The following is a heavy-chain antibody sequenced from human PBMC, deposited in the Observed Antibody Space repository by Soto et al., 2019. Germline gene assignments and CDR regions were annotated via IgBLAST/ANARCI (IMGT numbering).Heavy chain of an antibody. J-gene: IGHJ1*01. V-gene: IGHV3-23*01. CDR2: ISGSGGST. Sequence: GGSPRLSCAASGFTFSSYAMSWVRQAPGKGLEWVSAISGSGGSTYYADSVKGRFTISRDNSKNTLYLQMNSLRAEDTAVYYCAKVGGIAIRPGWFQHWGQGTLVTVSS. CDR3: AKVGGIAIRPGWFQH. D-gene: IGHD2-21*01. CDR1: GFTFSSYA.